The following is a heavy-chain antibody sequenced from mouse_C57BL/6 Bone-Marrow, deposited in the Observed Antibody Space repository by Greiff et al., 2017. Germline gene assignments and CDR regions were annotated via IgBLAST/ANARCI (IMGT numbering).Heavy chain of an antibody. CDR2: IYPGDGDT. D-gene: IGHD1-1*01. V-gene: IGHV1-82*01. CDR1: GYAFSSSW. CDR3: ARSIIYYGSTHDWYLDV. J-gene: IGHJ1*03. Sequence: QVQLQQSGPELVKPGASVKISCKASGYAFSSSWMNWVKQRPGKGLEWIGRIYPGDGDTNYNGQFKGKATLTADKSSSTADMQLSSLTSEDSAVYFCARSIIYYGSTHDWYLDVWGTGTTVTVSS.